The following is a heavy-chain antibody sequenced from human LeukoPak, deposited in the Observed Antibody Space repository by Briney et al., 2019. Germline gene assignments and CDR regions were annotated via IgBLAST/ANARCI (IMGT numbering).Heavy chain of an antibody. V-gene: IGHV3-23*01. CDR3: ARHHTYFDY. CDR1: GFTFSSYA. J-gene: IGHJ4*02. CDR2: INGSGGST. Sequence: GGSLRLSCAASGFTFSSYAMSWVRQAPGKGLEWVSAINGSGGSTYYAGPVNRRFTFFKDNYNNTLYLQMYSLGADDAALYYFARHHTYFDYWGEGTLVTVP.